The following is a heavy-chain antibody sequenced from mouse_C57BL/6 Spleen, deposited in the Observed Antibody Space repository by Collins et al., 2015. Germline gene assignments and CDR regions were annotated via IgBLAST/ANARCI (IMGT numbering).Heavy chain of an antibody. D-gene: IGHD1-2*01. CDR3: ARGEITTATLAY. V-gene: IGHV9-2-1*01. Sequence: QIQLVQSGPELKKPGETVKISCKASGYTFTDYSMHWVKQAPGKGLKWMGWINTETGEPTYADDFKGRFAFSLETSASTAYLQINNLKNEDTATYFCARGEITTATLAYWGQGTLVTVSA. J-gene: IGHJ3*01. CDR2: INTETGEP. CDR1: GYTFTDYS.